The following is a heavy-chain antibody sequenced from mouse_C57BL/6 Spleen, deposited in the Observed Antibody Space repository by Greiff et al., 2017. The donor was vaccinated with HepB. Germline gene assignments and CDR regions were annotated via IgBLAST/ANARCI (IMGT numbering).Heavy chain of an antibody. V-gene: IGHV1-69*01. CDR1: GYTFTSYW. CDR2: IDPSDSYT. J-gene: IGHJ1*03. D-gene: IGHD3-1*01. CDR3: ASLGRDWYFDV. Sequence: VQLQQPGAELVMPGASVKLSCKASGYTFTSYWMHWVKQRPGQGLEWIGEIDPSDSYTNYNQKFKGKSTLTVDKSSSTAYMQLSSLTSEDSAVYYWASLGRDWYFDVWGTGTTVTVSS.